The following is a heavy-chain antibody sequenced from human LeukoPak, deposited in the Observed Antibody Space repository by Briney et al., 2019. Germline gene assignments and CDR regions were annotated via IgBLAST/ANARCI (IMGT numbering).Heavy chain of an antibody. J-gene: IGHJ4*02. CDR3: ARRSYSINYFDY. V-gene: IGHV1-18*04. D-gene: IGHD1-26*01. CDR1: GYTFTTYY. CDR2: ISAYNGNT. Sequence: ASVKASCKASGYTFTTYYMHWVRQAPGQGLEWMGWISAYNGNTNYAQKLQGRVTMTTDTSTSTVYMELRSLRSDDTAVYYCARRSYSINYFDYWGQGTLVTVSS.